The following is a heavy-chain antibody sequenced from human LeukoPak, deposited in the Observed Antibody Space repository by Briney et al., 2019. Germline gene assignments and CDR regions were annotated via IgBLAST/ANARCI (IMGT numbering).Heavy chain of an antibody. J-gene: IGHJ5*02. CDR3: ARVGRYCSGGSCNYEVAPPTDNWFDP. V-gene: IGHV4-34*01. CDR2: INHRGST. CDR1: GFTFSIYA. Sequence: GSLRLSCAASGFTFSIYAMSWVRQPPGKGLEWIGEINHRGSTNYNPSLKSRVTISVDTFKNQFSLKLTSVTAADTAVYYCARVGRYCSGGSCNYEVAPPTDNWFDPWGQGTLVTVSS. D-gene: IGHD2-15*01.